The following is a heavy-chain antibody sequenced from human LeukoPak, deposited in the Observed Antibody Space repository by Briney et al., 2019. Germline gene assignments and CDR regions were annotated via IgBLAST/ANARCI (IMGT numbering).Heavy chain of an antibody. CDR3: ARESESSGWYDY. V-gene: IGHV3-43*02. CDR1: GXMFHDYA. CDR2: ISGDGGST. Sequence: PGGSLRLSCAAPGXMFHDYAIHWDRQAPGKGREWVSLISGDGGSTFYADSVKGRFTISRDNSKNSLYLQMNSLRSDDTALYYCARESESSGWYDYWGQGTLVTVSS. D-gene: IGHD6-19*01. J-gene: IGHJ4*02.